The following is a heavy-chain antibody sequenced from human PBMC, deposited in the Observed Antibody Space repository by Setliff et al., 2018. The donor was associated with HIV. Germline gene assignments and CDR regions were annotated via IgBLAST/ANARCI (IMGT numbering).Heavy chain of an antibody. J-gene: IGHJ4*02. CDR2: IYDSGDI. CDR3: VRDYMWAFDY. D-gene: IGHD1-26*01. Sequence: PGESLKISCAASGFTLSSYWMHWVRQAPGKGLEWVSRIYDSGDIWYADSVRGRFTISRDNTKNSLYLQMNNLRAEDTAVYYCVRDYMWAFDYWGQGTLVTVSS. CDR1: GFTLSSYW. V-gene: IGHV3-21*05.